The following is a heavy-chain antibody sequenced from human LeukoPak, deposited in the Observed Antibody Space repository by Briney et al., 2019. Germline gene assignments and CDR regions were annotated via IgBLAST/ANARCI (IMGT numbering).Heavy chain of an antibody. CDR2: IYYSGST. Sequence: PSQTLSLTCTVSGGSISSGGYYWSWIRQHPGKGLEWIGYIYYSGSTYYNPSLKSRVTISVDTSKNQFSLKLSSVTAADTAVYYCARVHGDDILTGQFDYWGQGTLVTVSS. CDR1: GGSISSGGYY. D-gene: IGHD3-9*01. CDR3: ARVHGDDILTGQFDY. V-gene: IGHV4-31*03. J-gene: IGHJ4*02.